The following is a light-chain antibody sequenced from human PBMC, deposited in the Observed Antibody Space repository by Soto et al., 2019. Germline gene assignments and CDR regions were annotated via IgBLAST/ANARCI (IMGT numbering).Light chain of an antibody. V-gene: IGLV2-14*01. Sequence: QSVLTQPASVSGSPGQSITISCTGTSSDVGGYNAVSWYQQHPGRATKLMIYDVSNRPSGISNRLSGSKSGSTASLTISGLQAEDDADYYCSSYTRSGVYVFGAGTRSPS. CDR1: SSDVGGYNA. J-gene: IGLJ1*01. CDR3: SSYTRSGVYV. CDR2: DVS.